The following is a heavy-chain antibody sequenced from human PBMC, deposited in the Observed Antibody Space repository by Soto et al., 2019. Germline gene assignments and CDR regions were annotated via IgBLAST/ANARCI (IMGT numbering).Heavy chain of an antibody. CDR2: IYYSGST. CDR1: GGSISSGDYY. Sequence: PSETLSLTCTVSGGSISSGDYYWSWIRQPPGKGLEWIGYIYYSGSTYYNPSLKSRVTISVDTSKNQFSLKLSSVTAADTAVYYCARSQVWYFDWFGGKYNWFDPWGQGTLVTVSS. D-gene: IGHD3-9*01. J-gene: IGHJ5*02. CDR3: ARSQVWYFDWFGGKYNWFDP. V-gene: IGHV4-30-4*01.